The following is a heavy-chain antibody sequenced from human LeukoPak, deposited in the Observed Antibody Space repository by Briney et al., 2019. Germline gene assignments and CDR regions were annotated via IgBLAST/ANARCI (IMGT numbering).Heavy chain of an antibody. J-gene: IGHJ4*02. CDR3: AKVSGGSHEEY. CDR1: GFTFDDYA. V-gene: IGHV3-43D*03. Sequence: TGGSLRLSCAASGFTFDDYAMHWFRQAPAKGLEWVSLIIWDGGSTYYADSVKGRFTISRDNSKNSLYLQMNSLRAEDTALYYCAKVSGGSHEEYWGQGTLVTVSS. CDR2: IIWDGGST. D-gene: IGHD2-15*01.